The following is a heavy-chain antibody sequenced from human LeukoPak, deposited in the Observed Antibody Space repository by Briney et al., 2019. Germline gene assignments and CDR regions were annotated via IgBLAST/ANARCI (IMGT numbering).Heavy chain of an antibody. D-gene: IGHD1-26*01. J-gene: IGHJ4*02. CDR2: INLSGGST. CDR3: ARSSSIVGVSLGY. CDR1: GYTFTSYY. V-gene: IGHV1-46*01. Sequence: ASVKVSCKASGYTFTSYYMHWVRQAPGQGLEWMGIINLSGGSTNYAQKIQGRVTMTRDTSTSTVYMELSSLRSEDTAVYYCARSSSIVGVSLGYWGQGTLDTVSS.